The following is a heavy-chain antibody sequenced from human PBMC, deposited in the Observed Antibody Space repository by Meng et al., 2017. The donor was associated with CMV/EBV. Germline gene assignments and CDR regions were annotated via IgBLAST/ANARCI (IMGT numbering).Heavy chain of an antibody. V-gene: IGHV3-21*01. CDR3: ARDQRYRKAFDY. CDR1: GFTFSSYS. Sequence: CAASGFTFSSYSMNWVRQAPGKGLEWVSSISSSSSYIYYADSVKDRFTISRDNAKNSLYLQMNSLRAEDTAVYYCARDQRYRKAFDYWGQGTLVTVSS. D-gene: IGHD1-26*01. J-gene: IGHJ4*02. CDR2: ISSSSSYI.